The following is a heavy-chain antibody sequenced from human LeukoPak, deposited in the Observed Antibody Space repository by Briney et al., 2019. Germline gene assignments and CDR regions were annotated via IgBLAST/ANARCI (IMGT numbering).Heavy chain of an antibody. CDR2: IIPIFGTA. Sequence: SVKVSCKASGGTFSSYAISWVRQAPGQGLEWMGGIIPIFGTANYAQKFQGRVTITTDESTSTAYMELSSLRSEDTAVYYCARARQRKEVNGPPAYYFDYWGQGTLVTVSS. V-gene: IGHV1-69*05. J-gene: IGHJ4*02. D-gene: IGHD2-8*01. CDR1: GGTFSSYA. CDR3: ARARQRKEVNGPPAYYFDY.